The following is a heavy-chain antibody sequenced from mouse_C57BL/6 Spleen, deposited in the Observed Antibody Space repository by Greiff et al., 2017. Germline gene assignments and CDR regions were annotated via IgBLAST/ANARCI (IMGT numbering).Heavy chain of an antibody. CDR3: ARRGYGSSYYWYFDV. CDR1: GYTFTSYW. Sequence: QVQLQQSGAELVRPGSSVKLSCKASGYTFTSYWMDWVKQRPGQGLEWIGNIYPSDSETHYNQKFKDKATLTVDKSSSTAYMQLSSLTSEDSAVYYCARRGYGSSYYWYFDVWGTGTTVTVSS. D-gene: IGHD1-1*01. CDR2: IYPSDSET. J-gene: IGHJ1*03. V-gene: IGHV1-61*01.